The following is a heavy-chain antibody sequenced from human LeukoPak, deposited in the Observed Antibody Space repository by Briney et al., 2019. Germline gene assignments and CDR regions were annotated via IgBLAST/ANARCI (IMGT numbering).Heavy chain of an antibody. CDR3: ARYYYYGMDV. V-gene: IGHV4-59*01. Sequence: PSETLSLTCTGSGGSISSYYWRWIRQPPGKGLEWIGYIYYSGSTNYNPSLKSRVTISVDTSKNQFSLKLSSVTAADTAVYYCARYYYYGMDVWGQGTTVTVSS. CDR1: GGSISSYY. CDR2: IYYSGST. J-gene: IGHJ6*02.